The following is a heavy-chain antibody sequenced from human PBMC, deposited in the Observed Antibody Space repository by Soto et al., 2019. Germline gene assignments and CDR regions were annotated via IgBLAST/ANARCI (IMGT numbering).Heavy chain of an antibody. CDR3: AKESMPEHYGDTLFDY. CDR2: FSAGGRA. V-gene: IGHV3-23*01. D-gene: IGHD4-17*01. CDR1: GFSFRSYA. Sequence: QLLESGGGLVQPGGSLRLSCEASGFSFRSYALSWVRQAPGKGLEWVSTFSAGGRAYYADSVWGRFTIAKDPSKNTLLLQARSLRAEDTAVYYCAKESMPEHYGDTLFDYWGQGTRVTVSS. J-gene: IGHJ4*02.